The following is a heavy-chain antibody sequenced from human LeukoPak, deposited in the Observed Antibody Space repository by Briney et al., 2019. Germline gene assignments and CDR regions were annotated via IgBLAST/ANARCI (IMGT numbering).Heavy chain of an antibody. J-gene: IGHJ3*01. Sequence: ASVKVSCKASGYTFTSHGITWVRQAPGQGLEWMGWISTYNVNTNYAQKLQGRVTMTTATSTSTAYMELRSLSSDDTAVYYCAMKAVPRPRLHDAFDFWGQGTVVSVSS. V-gene: IGHV1-18*04. CDR1: GYTFTSHG. CDR2: ISTYNVNT. D-gene: IGHD5-24*01. CDR3: AMKAVPRPRLHDAFDF.